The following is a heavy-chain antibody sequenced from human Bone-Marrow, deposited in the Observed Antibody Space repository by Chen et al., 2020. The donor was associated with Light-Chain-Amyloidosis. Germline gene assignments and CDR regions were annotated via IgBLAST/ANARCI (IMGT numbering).Heavy chain of an antibody. CDR2: ISTSSSYI. J-gene: IGHJ4*02. CDR1: GFTFGRHS. Sequence: EVQLVESGGGLVKPGGSLRLSCAASGFTFGRHSMHWVRQAPGKGLEWVSSISTSSSYIHYADSMKGRFTISRDNAKNALFLQMNSLRAEDTAIYYCVIVDEWGQGTLVTVSS. D-gene: IGHD2-21*01. V-gene: IGHV3-21*02. CDR3: VIVDE.